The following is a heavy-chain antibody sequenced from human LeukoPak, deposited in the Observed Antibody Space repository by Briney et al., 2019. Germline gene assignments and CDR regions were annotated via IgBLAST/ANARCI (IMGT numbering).Heavy chain of an antibody. CDR3: AKDFPYYYDTSGYYHDY. V-gene: IGHV3-30*02. J-gene: IGHJ4*02. CDR2: IRYNGNNQ. CDR1: GFTFNNYG. D-gene: IGHD3-22*01. Sequence: GGSLRLSCAASGFTFNNYGMHWVRQAPGKGLEWVAFIRYNGNNQYYADSVKGRFTISRDNSKNTLYLQMNSLKGDDTAVYYCAKDFPYYYDTSGYYHDYWGQGTLVTVSS.